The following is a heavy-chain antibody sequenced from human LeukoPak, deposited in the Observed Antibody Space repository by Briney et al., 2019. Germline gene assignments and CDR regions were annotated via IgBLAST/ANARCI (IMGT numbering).Heavy chain of an antibody. Sequence: ASVKVSCKASGYTFTSYGINWVRQAPGQGLEWMGWISADNGFTASAQNLQGRVTMTTDTSTNTAYMELRSLRSDDTAVYYCANLAGVVAGLDPWGQGTLVTVSS. D-gene: IGHD6-19*01. V-gene: IGHV1-18*01. CDR2: ISADNGFT. CDR1: GYTFTSYG. J-gene: IGHJ5*02. CDR3: ANLAGVVAGLDP.